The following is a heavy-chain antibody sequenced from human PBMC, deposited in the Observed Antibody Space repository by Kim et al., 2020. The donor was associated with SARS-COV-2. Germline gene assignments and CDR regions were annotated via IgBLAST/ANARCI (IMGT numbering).Heavy chain of an antibody. CDR1: GFTFSSSE. J-gene: IGHJ4*02. D-gene: IGHD5-12*01. Sequence: GGSLRLSCAASGFTFSSSEMSWVRQGPGKGLEWISDINTLGNNRYYADSVKGRFTISRDNAKNSLHLQMNNLRADDTAVYYCARGGYSGYGLDYWGQGTL. CDR3: ARGGYSGYGLDY. CDR2: INTLGNNR. V-gene: IGHV3-48*03.